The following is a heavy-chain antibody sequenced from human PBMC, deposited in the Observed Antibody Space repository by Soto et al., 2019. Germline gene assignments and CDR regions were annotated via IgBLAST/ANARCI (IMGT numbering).Heavy chain of an antibody. CDR2: IYYSGST. J-gene: IGHJ4*02. D-gene: IGHD2-2*01. Sequence: QVQLQESGPGLVKPSQTLSLTYTVSGGSISSGGYYWSWIRQHPGKGLDWIGYIYYSGSTYYNPSLKSRVTISVDTSKNQFSLKLCSVTAADTAVYYCARSSTSANYFDYWRQGTLVTVSS. CDR1: GGSISSGGYY. V-gene: IGHV4-31*03. CDR3: ARSSTSANYFDY.